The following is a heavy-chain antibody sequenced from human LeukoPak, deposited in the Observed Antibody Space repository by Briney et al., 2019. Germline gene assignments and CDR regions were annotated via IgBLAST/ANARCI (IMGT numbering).Heavy chain of an antibody. CDR2: IRYDGSNK. CDR3: AKDWAEKYYYDSSGTTFDI. D-gene: IGHD3-22*01. Sequence: PGGSLRLSCAASGFTFSSYGMHWVRQAPGKGLEWVAFIRYDGSNKYCADSVKGRFTISRDNSKNTLYLQMNSLRAEDTAVYYCAKDWAEKYYYDSSGTTFDIWGQGTMVTVSS. CDR1: GFTFSSYG. V-gene: IGHV3-30*02. J-gene: IGHJ3*02.